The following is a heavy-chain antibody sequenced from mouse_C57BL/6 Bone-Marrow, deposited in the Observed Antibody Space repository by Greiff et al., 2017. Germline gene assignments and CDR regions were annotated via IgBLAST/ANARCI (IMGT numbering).Heavy chain of an antibody. Sequence: DVQLVESGGGLVQPGGSLKLSCAASGFTFSDYGMAWVRQAPRKGPEWVAFISNLAYSIYYADTVTGRFTISRENAKNTLYLEMSSLRSEDTAMYYCARHGYYDYDDYYAMDYWGQGTSVTVSS. D-gene: IGHD2-4*01. V-gene: IGHV5-15*01. CDR2: ISNLAYSI. CDR1: GFTFSDYG. J-gene: IGHJ4*01. CDR3: ARHGYYDYDDYYAMDY.